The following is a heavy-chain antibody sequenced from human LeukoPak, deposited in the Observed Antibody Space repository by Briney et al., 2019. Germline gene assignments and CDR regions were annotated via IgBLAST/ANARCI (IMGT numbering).Heavy chain of an antibody. Sequence: GGSLRLSCAASGFTFSSYAMSWVRQAPGKGLEWVSDISVSGGSTNYADSVKGRFTISRDNSKNTLYLQMNSLRAEDTAVYYCAKLNVRSDIVATGGYFDYWGQGTLVTVSS. CDR1: GFTFSSYA. V-gene: IGHV3-23*01. J-gene: IGHJ4*02. CDR2: ISVSGGST. D-gene: IGHD5-12*01. CDR3: AKLNVRSDIVATGGYFDY.